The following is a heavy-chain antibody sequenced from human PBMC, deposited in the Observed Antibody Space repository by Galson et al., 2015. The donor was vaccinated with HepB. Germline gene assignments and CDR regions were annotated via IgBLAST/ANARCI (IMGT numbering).Heavy chain of an antibody. J-gene: IGHJ4*02. D-gene: IGHD6-19*01. Sequence: SVKVSCKASGYTFTSYGISWVRQAPGQGLEWMGWISAYNGNTNYAQKFQGRVTMTRDTSISTAYMELSRLRSDDTAVYYCARSQQWLVPYDYWGQGTLVTVSS. CDR3: ARSQQWLVPYDY. CDR1: GYTFTSYG. V-gene: IGHV1-18*04. CDR2: ISAYNGNT.